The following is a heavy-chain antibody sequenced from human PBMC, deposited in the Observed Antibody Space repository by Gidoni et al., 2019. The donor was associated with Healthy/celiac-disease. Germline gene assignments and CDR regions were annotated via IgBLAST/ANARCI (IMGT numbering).Heavy chain of an antibody. Sequence: EVQLVESGGGLVQPGGSLRLSCSASGFTFSSYWISWVRQAPGKGLEWVANIKQDGSEKYYVDSVKGRFTISRDNAKNSLYLQMNSLRAEDTAVYYCARDRADYGDYWRGSPHFDYWGQGTLVTVSS. CDR2: IKQDGSEK. D-gene: IGHD4-17*01. V-gene: IGHV3-7*03. CDR1: GFTFSSYW. J-gene: IGHJ4*02. CDR3: ARDRADYGDYWRGSPHFDY.